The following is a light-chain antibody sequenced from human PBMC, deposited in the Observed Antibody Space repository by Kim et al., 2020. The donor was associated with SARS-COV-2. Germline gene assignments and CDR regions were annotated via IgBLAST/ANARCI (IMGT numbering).Light chain of an antibody. CDR3: QSYDRGLSGGV. V-gene: IGLV1-40*03. Sequence: RVTITCTANRSNIRAGFDVQWYQQLPGTAPRLVIFATDARPPGVPDRFSGSKSGGKASLAITGVQTEDEADYYCQSYDRGLSGGVFGGGTKVTVL. J-gene: IGLJ3*02. CDR2: ATD. CDR1: RSNIRAGFD.